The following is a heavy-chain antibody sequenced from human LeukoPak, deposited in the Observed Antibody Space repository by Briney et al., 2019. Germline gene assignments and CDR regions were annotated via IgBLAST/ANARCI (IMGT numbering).Heavy chain of an antibody. CDR3: ARGGHGDYYYYGMDV. J-gene: IGHJ6*04. V-gene: IGHV3-13*05. D-gene: IGHD4-17*01. CDR2: IGTAGDP. CDR1: GFTFSSYD. Sequence: PGGSLRLSCAASGFTFSSYDMHWVRHATGKGLEWVSAIGTAGDPYYPGSVKGRFTISRENAKNSLYLQMNSLRAGDTAVYYCARGGHGDYYYYGMDVWGKGTTVTVSS.